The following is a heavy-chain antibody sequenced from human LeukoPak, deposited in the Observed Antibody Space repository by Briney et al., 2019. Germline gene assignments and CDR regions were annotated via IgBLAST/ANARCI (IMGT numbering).Heavy chain of an antibody. CDR2: INHSGST. D-gene: IGHD2-2*01. CDR3: ARRSSYCSSTSCYAGWFDP. J-gene: IGHJ5*02. Sequence: KPAETLSLTCAVYGGSFSGYYWSWIRQPPGKGLEWIGEINHSGSTNYNPSLKSRVTISVDTSKNQFSLKLSSVTAADTAVYYCARRSSYCSSTSCYAGWFDPWGQGTLVTVSS. V-gene: IGHV4-34*01. CDR1: GGSFSGYY.